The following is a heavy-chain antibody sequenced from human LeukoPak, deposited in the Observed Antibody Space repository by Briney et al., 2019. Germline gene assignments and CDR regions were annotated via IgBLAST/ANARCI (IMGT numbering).Heavy chain of an antibody. CDR2: INYSGRT. V-gene: IGHV4-59*08. CDR1: GGSISSHY. CDR3: ARHGYDTGNFQAHFDY. Sequence: SETLSLTCTVSGGSISSHYWSWIRQPPGKGLQWIGYINYSGRTNYNPSLTSRVTVSVDTSKNQFSLRLSSVTAAATAVYYCARHGYDTGNFQAHFDYWGQGILVTVSS. D-gene: IGHD3-9*01. J-gene: IGHJ4*02.